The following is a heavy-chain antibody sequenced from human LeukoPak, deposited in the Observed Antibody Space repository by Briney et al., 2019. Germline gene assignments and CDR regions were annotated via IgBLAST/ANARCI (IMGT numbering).Heavy chain of an antibody. CDR3: ASSSSGWYYFDY. CDR2: IYSGGST. D-gene: IGHD6-19*01. CDR1: GFTVSSNY. V-gene: IGHV3-66*01. J-gene: IGHJ4*02. Sequence: GGSLRLSCAASGFTVSSNYMSWVRQAPGKGLEWVSVIYSGGSTYYADSVKGRFTISRDNSKNTLYLQMNSLRAEDTAVFYCASSSSGWYYFDYWGQGTLVTVSS.